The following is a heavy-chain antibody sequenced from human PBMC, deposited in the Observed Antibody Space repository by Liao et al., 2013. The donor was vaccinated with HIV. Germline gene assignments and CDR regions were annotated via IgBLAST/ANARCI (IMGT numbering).Heavy chain of an antibody. V-gene: IGHV4-34*01. CDR1: GGSFSGYY. D-gene: IGHD3-16*02. CDR2: INHSGST. J-gene: IGHJ4*02. CDR3: ARGVYGLRLGGVIVLTTFDY. Sequence: QVQLQQWGAGLLKPSETLSLTCAVYGGSFSGYYWSWIRQPPGKGLEWIGEINHSGSTNYNPSLKSRVTMSVDTSKNQFSLKLSSVTAADTAVYYCARGVYGLRLGGVIVLTTFDYWGQGTLVTVSS.